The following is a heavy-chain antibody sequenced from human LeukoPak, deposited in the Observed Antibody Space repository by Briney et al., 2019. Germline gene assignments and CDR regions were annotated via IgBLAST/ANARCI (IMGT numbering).Heavy chain of an antibody. Sequence: GASVKVSCKASGYTFTNYDINWVRQATGQGLEWMGWMNPNSGNTGYAQKFQGRVTITRNTSISTAYMELSSLRSEDTAVYYCARDHYDSSGYYRRWFDPWGQGTLVTVSS. V-gene: IGHV1-8*03. CDR3: ARDHYDSSGYYRRWFDP. D-gene: IGHD3-22*01. CDR1: GYTFTNYD. J-gene: IGHJ5*02. CDR2: MNPNSGNT.